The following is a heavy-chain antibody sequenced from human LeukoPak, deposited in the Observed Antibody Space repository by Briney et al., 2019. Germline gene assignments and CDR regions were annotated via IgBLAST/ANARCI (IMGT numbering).Heavy chain of an antibody. CDR1: GDSISSSSYY. CDR3: ARHSRSGSGGYENAFDI. D-gene: IGHD5-12*01. V-gene: IGHV4-39*01. Sequence: SETLSLTCTVSGDSISSSSYYWDWIRQSPGKGLEWIGNIYSGGSTYYTPSLKSRVTISVDTSKNQSSLKLSSVTAADTAIYFCARHSRSGSGGYENAFDIWGQGTMVTVSS. CDR2: IYSGGST. J-gene: IGHJ3*02.